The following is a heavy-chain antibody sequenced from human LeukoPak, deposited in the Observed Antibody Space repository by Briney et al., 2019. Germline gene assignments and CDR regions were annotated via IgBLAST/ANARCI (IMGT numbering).Heavy chain of an antibody. Sequence: GASVKVSCKASGYTFTSYDVNWVRQATGQGLEGMGWMNPNSGNTGLAQKFQGRVTLTRDTSLSTAYMELSNLRSDDTAVYYCARDEVVAAPNYFGMVVWGQGTTVSVSS. CDR3: ARDEVVAAPNYFGMVV. D-gene: IGHD2-15*01. CDR2: MNPNSGNT. J-gene: IGHJ6*02. V-gene: IGHV1-8*01. CDR1: GYTFTSYD.